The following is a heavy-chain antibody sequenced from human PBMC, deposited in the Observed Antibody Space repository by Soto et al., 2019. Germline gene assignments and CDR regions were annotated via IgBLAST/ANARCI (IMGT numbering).Heavy chain of an antibody. CDR1: GFTFSDYY. Sequence: GGSLRLSCAASGFTFSDYYMSWIRQAPGKGLEWVSYISSSGSTIYYADSVKGRFTISRDNAKNSLYLQMNSLRAEDTAVYYCARPKPFTVNWFDPRGQRTLVTVSS. CDR2: ISSSGSTI. D-gene: IGHD4-4*01. CDR3: ARPKPFTVNWFDP. V-gene: IGHV3-11*01. J-gene: IGHJ5*02.